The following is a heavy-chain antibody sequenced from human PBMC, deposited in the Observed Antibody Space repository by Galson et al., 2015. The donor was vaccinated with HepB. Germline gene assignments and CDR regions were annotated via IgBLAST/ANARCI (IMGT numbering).Heavy chain of an antibody. Sequence: LRLSCAASGFTFSNYGMHWVRQAPGKGLEWVAVISYDGSNKYYADSVKGRFTISRDNSKNTLYLQMNSLRAEDTALYYCARDPYLYSALAGTMAGFDYWGQGTLVTVSS. CDR2: ISYDGSNK. CDR3: ARDPYLYSALAGTMAGFDY. J-gene: IGHJ4*02. V-gene: IGHV3-30*03. D-gene: IGHD6-19*01. CDR1: GFTFSNYG.